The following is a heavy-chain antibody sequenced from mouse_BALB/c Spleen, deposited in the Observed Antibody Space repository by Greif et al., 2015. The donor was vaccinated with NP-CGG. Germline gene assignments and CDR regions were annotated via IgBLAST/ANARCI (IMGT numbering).Heavy chain of an antibody. V-gene: IGHV2-9*02. CDR3: ARERSMITYYFDY. J-gene: IGHJ2*01. D-gene: IGHD2-4*01. CDR1: GFSLTSYG. CDR2: IWAGGST. Sequence: VQLKQSGPGLVAPSQSLSITCTVSGFSLTSYGVHWVRQPPGKGLEWLGVIWAGGSTNYNSALMSRLSISKDNSKSQVFLKMNSLQTDDTAMYYCARERSMITYYFDYWGQGTTLTVSS.